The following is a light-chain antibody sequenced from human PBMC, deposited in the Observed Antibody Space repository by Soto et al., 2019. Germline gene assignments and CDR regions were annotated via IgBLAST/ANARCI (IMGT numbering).Light chain of an antibody. CDR1: QSVNGW. V-gene: IGKV1-5*01. J-gene: IGKJ1*01. Sequence: DIQMTQSPSTLSASVGDRVTITCRASQSVNGWLAWYQQKPGKAPNLLIYDVSTLESGVPSRFSGSGSGTEFTLTISGLQPDDFATYFCQQYHTYTWTLGQGTKVDIK. CDR3: QQYHTYTWT. CDR2: DVS.